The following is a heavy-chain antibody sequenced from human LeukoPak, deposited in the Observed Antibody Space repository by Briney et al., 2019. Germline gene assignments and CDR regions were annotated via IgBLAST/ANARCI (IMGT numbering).Heavy chain of an antibody. J-gene: IGHJ4*02. CDR2: IYYSGST. V-gene: IGHV4-39*07. CDR1: GGSISNSSYY. D-gene: IGHD5-12*01. Sequence: SETLSLTCTVSGGSISNSSYYWGWIRQPPGKGLEWIGSIYYSGSTYYNPSLKSRVTISVDTSKNQFSLKLSSVTAADTAVYYCAKDQAIGVVDSGYDYWGQGTLVTVSS. CDR3: AKDQAIGVVDSGYDY.